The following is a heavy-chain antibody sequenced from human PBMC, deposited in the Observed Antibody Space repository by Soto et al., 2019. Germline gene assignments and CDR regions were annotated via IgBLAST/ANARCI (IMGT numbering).Heavy chain of an antibody. CDR3: ARDRYSSSPGHLEY. Sequence: QVQLVESGGGVAQPGRSLRLSCTASGLRFSLYGIHWVRQAPGKGLEWVAFISDDGTKREYADSLKGRFTISRDNSKSTLYLQMSSLRVEDTAGYYCARDRYSSSPGHLEYWGQGPLVTVSA. V-gene: IGHV3-30*03. CDR2: ISDDGTKR. D-gene: IGHD2-15*01. CDR1: GLRFSLYG. J-gene: IGHJ4*02.